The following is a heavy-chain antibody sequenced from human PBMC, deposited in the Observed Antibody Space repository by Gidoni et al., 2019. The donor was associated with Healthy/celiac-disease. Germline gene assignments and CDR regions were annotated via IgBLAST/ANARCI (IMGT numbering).Heavy chain of an antibody. CDR3: ARDFEEDGYCSGAGPMGGSCGMDV. CDR1: GFTFSSYS. V-gene: IGHV3-21*01. Sequence: EVQLVESGGGLVKPGGSLRLSCAASGFTFSSYSMNWVRQAPGKGLEGVSSSSSSSSYIYYADSVKGRFTISRDNAKNSLYLQMNSLRAEDTAVYYCARDFEEDGYCSGAGPMGGSCGMDVWGQGTTVTVSS. CDR2: SSSSSSYI. D-gene: IGHD2-15*01. J-gene: IGHJ6*02.